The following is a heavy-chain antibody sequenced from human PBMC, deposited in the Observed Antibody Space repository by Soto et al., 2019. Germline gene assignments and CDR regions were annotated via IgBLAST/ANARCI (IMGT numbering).Heavy chain of an antibody. Sequence: SETLSLTCTVFGGSIDDYYWSWIRQSPGKGLEWIGHISDRGTTDYNPSLKSRVTISVDRSKKQFSLKVTSVTAADTAVYYCARDRWTARANWFDPWGQGTLVTVSS. J-gene: IGHJ5*02. CDR3: ARDRWTARANWFDP. D-gene: IGHD3-16*02. CDR2: ISDRGTT. V-gene: IGHV4-59*01. CDR1: GGSIDDYY.